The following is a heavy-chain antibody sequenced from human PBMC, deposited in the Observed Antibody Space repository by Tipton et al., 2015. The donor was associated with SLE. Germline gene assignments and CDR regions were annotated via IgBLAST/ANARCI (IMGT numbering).Heavy chain of an antibody. J-gene: IGHJ4*02. CDR3: AGGWTRQLIFDY. D-gene: IGHD2-2*01. V-gene: IGHV4-59*03. Sequence: TLSLTCAVYGGSLSNYYWNWIRQPPGKGLEWIGYIHHTGITNYNPSLNSRVTISIDMSMNQFSLRLNSVTAADTAVYYCAGGWTRQLIFDYWGQGNLVTVSS. CDR1: GGSLSNYY. CDR2: IHHTGIT.